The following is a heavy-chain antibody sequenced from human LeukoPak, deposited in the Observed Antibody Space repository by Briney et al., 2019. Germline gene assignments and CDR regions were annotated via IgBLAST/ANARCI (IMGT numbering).Heavy chain of an antibody. D-gene: IGHD3-22*01. CDR1: GSTFSGNW. J-gene: IGHJ4*02. V-gene: IGHV3-7*01. Sequence: PGGSLRLSCAASGSTFSGNWRTWFRKVPGKGLEWGPNINQDGSEKHYVDSVKGRFTISRDNALNSLYLQMYSLRAEDTAVYFCARDTLYSNGYHRFDFWGQGTLVTVSS. CDR3: ARDTLYSNGYHRFDF. CDR2: INQDGSEK.